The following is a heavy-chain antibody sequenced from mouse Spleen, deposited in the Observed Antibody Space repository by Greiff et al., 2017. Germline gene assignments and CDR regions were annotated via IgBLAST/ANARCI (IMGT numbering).Heavy chain of an antibody. D-gene: IGHD2-4*01. CDR1: GFSLSTSGMG. V-gene: IGHV8-12*01. CDR2: IYWDDDK. J-gene: IGHJ3*01. CDR3: ARVYYDYFAY. Sequence: QVTLKECGPGILQSSQTLSLTCSFSGFSLSTSGMGVSWIRQPSGKGLEWLAHIYWDDDKRYNPSLKSRLTISKDTSRNQVFLKITSVDTADTATYYCARVYYDYFAYWGQGTLVTVSA.